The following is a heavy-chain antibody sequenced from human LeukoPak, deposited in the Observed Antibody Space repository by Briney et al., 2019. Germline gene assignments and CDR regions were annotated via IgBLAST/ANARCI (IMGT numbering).Heavy chain of an antibody. D-gene: IGHD4/OR15-4a*01. V-gene: IGHV3-53*01. CDR1: GFTVSSNS. CDR2: IYSDNT. Sequence: GGSLRLSCTVSGFTVSSNSMSWVRQAPGKGLEWVSFIYSDNTHYSDSVKGRFTISRDNSKNTLYLQMNSLRAEDTAVYYCSRRAGAYSHPYDYWGQGTLVTVSS. CDR3: SRRAGAYSHPYDY. J-gene: IGHJ4*02.